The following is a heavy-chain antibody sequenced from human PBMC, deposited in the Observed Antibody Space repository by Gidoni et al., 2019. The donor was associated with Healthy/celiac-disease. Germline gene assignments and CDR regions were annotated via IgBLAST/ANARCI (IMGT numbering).Heavy chain of an antibody. V-gene: IGHV4-34*01. Sequence: QVQLQQWGAGLLKPSATLSLTCAVDGGSFSGYSWSWIRQPPGKGLDWIGEINHSGSTNYNPSLKSRVTISVDTSKNQFSLKLSSVTAADTAVYYCASLLVSGVDYWGQGTLVTVSS. CDR3: ASLLVSGVDY. CDR2: INHSGST. CDR1: GGSFSGYS. D-gene: IGHD6-6*01. J-gene: IGHJ4*02.